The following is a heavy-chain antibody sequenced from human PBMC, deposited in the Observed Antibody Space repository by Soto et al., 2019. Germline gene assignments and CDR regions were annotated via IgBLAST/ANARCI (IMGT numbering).Heavy chain of an antibody. CDR2: IYDSGST. CDR1: GGSISSSSSY. CDR3: ARQGRIYCSGGSCYSGYYMDV. V-gene: IGHV4-39*01. D-gene: IGHD2-15*01. Sequence: SETLSLTCTVSGGSISSSSSYWAWFSQPPGKGLEWLGSIYDSGSTYYNPSLKSRVTISVDTSKNQFSLKLSSVTAADTAVYYCARQGRIYCSGGSCYSGYYMDVWGKGTTVTVSS. J-gene: IGHJ6*03.